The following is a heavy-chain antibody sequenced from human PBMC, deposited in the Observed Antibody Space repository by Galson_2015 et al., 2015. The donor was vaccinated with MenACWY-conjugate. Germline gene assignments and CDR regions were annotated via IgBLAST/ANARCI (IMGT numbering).Heavy chain of an antibody. CDR2: INFNGGST. CDR3: ARGMVSFGGIIVAFYFDS. CDR1: GFTFDDSA. V-gene: IGHV3-20*04. J-gene: IGHJ4*02. D-gene: IGHD3-16*02. Sequence: SLRLSCAASGFTFDDSAMGWVRQVSGKGLEWVAGINFNGGSTDYADSVKGRFTISRDNAKNSLYLQMNSLRAEDTALYYCARGMVSFGGIIVAFYFDSWGQGALFTVSS.